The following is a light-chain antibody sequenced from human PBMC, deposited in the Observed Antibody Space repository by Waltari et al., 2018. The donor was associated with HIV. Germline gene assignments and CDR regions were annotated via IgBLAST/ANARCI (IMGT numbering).Light chain of an antibody. Sequence: QSALTQPASVSGFPGQSITISCTGSSSDVGSYNYVSWYQQHPGIAPKLLIYDVSKRPSGVSNRFSGSKSGNSASLTISGLQAEDEADYYCCSYAGSNTYLFGTGTEVTVL. V-gene: IGLV2-23*02. CDR3: CSYAGSNTYL. J-gene: IGLJ1*01. CDR2: DVS. CDR1: SSDVGSYNY.